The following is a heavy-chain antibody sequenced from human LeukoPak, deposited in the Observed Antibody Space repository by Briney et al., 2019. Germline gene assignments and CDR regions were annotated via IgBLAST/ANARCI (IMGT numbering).Heavy chain of an antibody. J-gene: IGHJ6*03. V-gene: IGHV3-30*18. CDR1: GFTFSSYG. CDR2: ISYDGSNK. CDR3: AKEGLDCTGGRCYYGYYYMDV. D-gene: IGHD2-15*01. Sequence: SGGSLRLSCAASGFTFSSYGMHWVRQAPGKGLEWVAVISYDGSNKYYADSVKGRFTISRDNSKNTLYLQMNSLRAEDTAVYYCAKEGLDCTGGRCYYGYYYMDVWGKGTTVTVSS.